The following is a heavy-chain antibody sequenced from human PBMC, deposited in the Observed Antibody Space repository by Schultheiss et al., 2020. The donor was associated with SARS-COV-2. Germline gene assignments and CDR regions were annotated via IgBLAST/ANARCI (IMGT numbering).Heavy chain of an antibody. D-gene: IGHD6-13*01. Sequence: SQTLSLTCTVSSGSISTYYWNWIRQPAGKGLEWIGRIYTTGVTNYNPSLKTRVTMSVDTSKNQFSLKLSSVTAADTAVFYCATGPCRSWSPVCYRFDRWGQGTLVTVSS. CDR3: ATGPCRSWSPVCYRFDR. CDR1: SGSISTYY. CDR2: IYTTGVT. J-gene: IGHJ5*02. V-gene: IGHV4-4*07.